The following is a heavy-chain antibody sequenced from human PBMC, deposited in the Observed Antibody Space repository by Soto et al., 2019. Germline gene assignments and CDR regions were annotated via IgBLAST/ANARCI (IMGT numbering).Heavy chain of an antibody. CDR3: AREKIAAAGYTYYYYYYGMDV. CDR1: GYTFTSYA. CDR2: INAGNGNT. D-gene: IGHD6-13*01. V-gene: IGHV1-3*01. J-gene: IGHJ6*02. Sequence: ASVKVSCKASGYTFTSYAMHWVRQAPGQRLEWMGWINAGNGNTKYSQKFQGRVTITRDTSASTAYMELSSLRSEDTAVYYCAREKIAAAGYTYYYYYYGMDVWGQGTTVTVSS.